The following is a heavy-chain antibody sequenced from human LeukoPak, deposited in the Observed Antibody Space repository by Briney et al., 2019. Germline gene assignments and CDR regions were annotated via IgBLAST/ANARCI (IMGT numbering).Heavy chain of an antibody. Sequence: GASVKVSCKVSGYTLTELSMHWVRQAPGKGLEWMGGFDPEDGETIYAQKFQGRVTMTEDTSTDTAYMELSSLRSEDTAVYYCATRPKLYRSSTSCYVSDYWGQGTLVTVSS. D-gene: IGHD2-2*01. V-gene: IGHV1-24*01. CDR3: ATRPKLYRSSTSCYVSDY. CDR2: FDPEDGET. J-gene: IGHJ4*02. CDR1: GYTLTELS.